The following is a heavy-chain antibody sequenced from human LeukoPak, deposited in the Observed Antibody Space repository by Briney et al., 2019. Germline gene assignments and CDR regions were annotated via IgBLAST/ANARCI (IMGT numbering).Heavy chain of an antibody. CDR2: INHSGST. D-gene: IGHD2-15*01. CDR3: ARGLRKYHHCSGGSCYVGYYYYYYYMDV. J-gene: IGHJ6*03. Sequence: SETLSLTCTVSGGSISSSSYYWGWIRQPPGKGLEWIGEINHSGSTNYNPSLKSRVTISVDTSKNQFSLKLSSVTAADTAVYYCARGLRKYHHCSGGSCYVGYYYYYYYMDVWGKGTTVTVSS. CDR1: GGSISSSSYY. V-gene: IGHV4-39*07.